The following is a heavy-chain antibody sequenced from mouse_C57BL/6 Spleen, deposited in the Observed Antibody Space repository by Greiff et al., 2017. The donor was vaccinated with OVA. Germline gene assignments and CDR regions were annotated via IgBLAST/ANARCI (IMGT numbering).Heavy chain of an antibody. Sequence: QVQLQQPGAELVKPGASVKLSCKASGYTFTSYWMHWVKQRPGQGLEWIGMIHPNSGSTNYNEKFKSKATLTVDKASSTAYMQLSSLTSEDSAVYYCARDGRSHWYFDVWGTGTTVTVSS. CDR3: ARDGRSHWYFDV. V-gene: IGHV1-64*01. J-gene: IGHJ1*03. CDR2: IHPNSGST. CDR1: GYTFTSYW. D-gene: IGHD1-1*01.